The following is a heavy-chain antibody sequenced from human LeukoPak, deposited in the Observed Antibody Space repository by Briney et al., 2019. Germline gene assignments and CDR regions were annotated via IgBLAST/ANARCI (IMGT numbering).Heavy chain of an antibody. V-gene: IGHV1-2*02. CDR2: INPNSGGT. CDR1: GYTFTGYY. Sequence: ASVKVSCKASGYTFTGYYMHWVRQAPGQGLEWMGWINPNSGGTNYAQKFQGRVTMTRDTSISTAYMELSRLRSDDTAVYYCARGEGYSGYDSDYWGQGTLVTVSS. J-gene: IGHJ4*02. CDR3: ARGEGYSGYDSDY. D-gene: IGHD5-12*01.